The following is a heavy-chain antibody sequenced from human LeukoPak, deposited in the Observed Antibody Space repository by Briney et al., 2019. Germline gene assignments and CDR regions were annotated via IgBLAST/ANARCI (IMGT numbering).Heavy chain of an antibody. CDR1: GFTFSSYA. V-gene: IGHV3-30-3*01. CDR2: ISYDGSNK. J-gene: IGHJ3*02. CDR3: ARERSTGVGDAFDI. Sequence: PGGSLRLSCAASGFTFSSYAIHWVRQAPGKGLEWVAVISYDGSNKYYADSVKGRFTISRDNSKNTLYLQMNSLRAEDTAVYYCARERSTGVGDAFDIWGQGTMVTVSS. D-gene: IGHD7-27*01.